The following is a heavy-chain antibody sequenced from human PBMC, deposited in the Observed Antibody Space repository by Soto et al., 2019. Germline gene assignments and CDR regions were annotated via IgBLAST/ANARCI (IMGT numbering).Heavy chain of an antibody. CDR2: IYYSGST. CDR1: GGSISSGGYY. Sequence: LSLTCTVSGGSISSGGYYWSWIRQHPGKGLEWIGYIYYSGSTYYNPSLKSRVTISVDTSKNQFSLKLSSVTAADTAVYYCARTFLGYCSSTSCYTLSFFGNWFDPWGQGTLVTVSS. D-gene: IGHD2-2*02. CDR3: ARTFLGYCSSTSCYTLSFFGNWFDP. J-gene: IGHJ5*02. V-gene: IGHV4-31*03.